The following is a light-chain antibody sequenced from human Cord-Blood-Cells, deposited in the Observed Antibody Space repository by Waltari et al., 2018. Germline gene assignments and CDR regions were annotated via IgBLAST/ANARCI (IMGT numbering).Light chain of an antibody. CDR3: CSYTGSRGVV. CDR1: SSDVGRYNL. V-gene: IGLV2-23*02. Sequence: QSALTQPASVSGSPGQSITISCTGTSSDVGRYNLVSWYQPHPGKAPKLRIYEVSKRPSGVSNRFSASKSGNTASLTISGLQAEDEADYYCCSYTGSRGVVFGGGTKLTVL. CDR2: EVS. J-gene: IGLJ2*01.